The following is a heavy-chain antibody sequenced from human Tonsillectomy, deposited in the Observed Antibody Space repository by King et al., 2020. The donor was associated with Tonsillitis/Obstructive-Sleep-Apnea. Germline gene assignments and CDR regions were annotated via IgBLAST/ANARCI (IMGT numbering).Heavy chain of an antibody. Sequence: QLVQSGAEVKKPGASVKVSCKASGYTFTGYYIHWVRQAPGQGLEWMGWINPNSGGTSYAQKFQGRVTMTRDTSISTANMELSWLTSDDTAVYYCARTFDSSPNYYYGMDVWGQGTTVTVSS. CDR3: ARTFDSSPNYYYGMDV. CDR1: GYTFTGYY. J-gene: IGHJ6*02. V-gene: IGHV1-2*02. D-gene: IGHD3-22*01. CDR2: INPNSGGT.